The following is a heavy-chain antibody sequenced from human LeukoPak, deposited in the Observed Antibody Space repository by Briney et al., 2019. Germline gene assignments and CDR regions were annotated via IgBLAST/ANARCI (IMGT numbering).Heavy chain of an antibody. V-gene: IGHV1-18*01. CDR1: NYTFTSYG. D-gene: IGHD4/OR15-4a*01. CDR2: INAYNGDT. CDR3: AKGVLYYYGMDV. Sequence: GASVKVSCKASNYTFTSYGISWVRQAPGQGLEWMAWINAYNGDTNYAQKFQGRVTLTTDTSTSTAYMELRSLRSDDTAVYYCAKGVLYYYGMDVWGQGTTVTVSS. J-gene: IGHJ6*02.